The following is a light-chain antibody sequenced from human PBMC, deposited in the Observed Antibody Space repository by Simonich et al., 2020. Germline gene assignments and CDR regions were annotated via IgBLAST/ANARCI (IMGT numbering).Light chain of an antibody. V-gene: IGLV3-25*03. Sequence: SYELTQPPSVSVSPGQTARITCSGDALPKQYAYWYQQKPGQAPVLVRDKDSERPSGSPERFSGSSAGKTVTLTISGVQAEDEADYYCQSADSSGTYVVFGGGTKLTVL. CDR3: QSADSSGTYVV. CDR2: KDS. CDR1: ALPKQY. J-gene: IGLJ2*01.